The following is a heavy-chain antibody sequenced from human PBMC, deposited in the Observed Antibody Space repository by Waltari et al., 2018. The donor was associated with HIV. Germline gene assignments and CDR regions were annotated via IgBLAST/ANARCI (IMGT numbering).Heavy chain of an antibody. D-gene: IGHD3-9*01. CDR1: GFTFGDYA. CDR2: IRRKAYGGTT. J-gene: IGHJ4*02. CDR3: LPDYDILTGYLAFDY. V-gene: IGHV3-49*03. Sequence: EVHLVESGGGLVQPGRSLRLSCTASGFTFGDYAMSWFRQAPGDGLGWVSVIRRKAYGGTTEYAASLKGRFTISRDDSKSIAYLQMNSLKTEDTAVYYCLPDYDILTGYLAFDYWGQGTLVTVSS.